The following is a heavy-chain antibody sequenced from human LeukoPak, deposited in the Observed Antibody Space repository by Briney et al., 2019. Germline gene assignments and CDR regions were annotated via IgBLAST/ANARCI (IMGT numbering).Heavy chain of an antibody. CDR1: GFTFSGCG. Sequence: TGGSLRLSCAASGFTFSGCGMHWVRQAPGKGLEWVAFIWYDGKDKYYADSVKGQFTISRDNSKNTLYLQMNSLRAEDTAVYYCARDYPTFGVVSIFDYWGQGTLVSVSS. D-gene: IGHD3-3*01. V-gene: IGHV3-30*02. CDR2: IWYDGKDK. CDR3: ARDYPTFGVVSIFDY. J-gene: IGHJ4*02.